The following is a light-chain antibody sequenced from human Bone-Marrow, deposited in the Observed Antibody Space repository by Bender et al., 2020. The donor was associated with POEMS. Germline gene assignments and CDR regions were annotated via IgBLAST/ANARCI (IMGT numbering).Light chain of an antibody. V-gene: IGLV2-18*02. CDR2: QVS. J-gene: IGLJ3*02. CDR1: SSDVGDYNR. CDR3: ASFTSGTTWV. Sequence: QSALTQPPSVSGSPGQSVTISCTGTSSDVGDYNRVSWYRQPPGTAPQLIIYQVSNRPSGVSNRFSGSKSGNTASLTISGLEADDEADYYCASFTSGTTWVFGGGTKVTVL.